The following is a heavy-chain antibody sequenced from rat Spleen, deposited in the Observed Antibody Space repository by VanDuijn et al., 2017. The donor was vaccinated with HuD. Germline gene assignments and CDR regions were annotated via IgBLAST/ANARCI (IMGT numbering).Heavy chain of an antibody. Sequence: EVQLVESGGGLVQPGRSMKLSCAALGFTFSNYYMAWVRQAPTKGLEWVASISTGGGNTYYRDSVKGRFTISRDNAKSTLYLQMDSLRSEDTATYYCARQTTGWDYWGQVVMVTVSS. J-gene: IGHJ2*01. CDR2: ISTGGGNT. CDR1: GFTFSNYY. D-gene: IGHD1-4*01. CDR3: ARQTTGWDY. V-gene: IGHV5-25*01.